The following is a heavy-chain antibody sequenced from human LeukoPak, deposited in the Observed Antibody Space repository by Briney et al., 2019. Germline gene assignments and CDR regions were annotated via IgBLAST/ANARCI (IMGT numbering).Heavy chain of an antibody. D-gene: IGHD6-13*01. J-gene: IGHJ5*02. CDR2: INHSGST. V-gene: IGHV4-34*01. CDR1: GGSFSGYY. CDR3: ARDSLVHPNRWFDP. Sequence: PSETLSLTCAVYGGSFSGYYWTWIRQTPGKGLEWIGEINHSGSTNYNPSLKSRVTISVDTSKNQFSLRLSSVTAADTAVYYCARDSLVHPNRWFDPWGQGTLVIVSS.